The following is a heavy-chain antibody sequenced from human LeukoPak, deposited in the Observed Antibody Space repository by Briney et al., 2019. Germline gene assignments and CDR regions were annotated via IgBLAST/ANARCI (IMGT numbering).Heavy chain of an antibody. V-gene: IGHV3-74*01. Sequence: WGSLRLSCAASGFTYSRYWMHWVRRVPGKGLVWVARYKGGECYTFYADSVKGRFTISRDNAKNTLYLQMNSLRAEDTAVYYCASQAGSAYGVYNWGQGTLVTVSS. CDR1: GFTYSRYW. J-gene: IGHJ4*02. CDR3: ASQAGSAYGVYN. CDR2: YKGGECYT. D-gene: IGHD4-17*01.